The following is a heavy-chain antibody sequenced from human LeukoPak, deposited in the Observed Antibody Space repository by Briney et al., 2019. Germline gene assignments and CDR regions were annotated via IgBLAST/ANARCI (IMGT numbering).Heavy chain of an antibody. D-gene: IGHD3-22*01. Sequence: GASVKVSCKASGYTFTSYDINWVRQATGQGLEWMGWINTNTGNPTYAQGFTGRFVFSLDTSVSTAYLQISSLKAEDTAVYYCAREDMIVVVTNYYYGMDVWGQGTTVTVSS. V-gene: IGHV7-4-1*02. CDR1: GYTFTSYD. CDR2: INTNTGNP. CDR3: AREDMIVVVTNYYYGMDV. J-gene: IGHJ6*02.